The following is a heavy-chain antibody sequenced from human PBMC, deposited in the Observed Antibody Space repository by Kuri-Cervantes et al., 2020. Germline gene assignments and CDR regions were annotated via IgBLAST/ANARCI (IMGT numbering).Heavy chain of an antibody. CDR1: GGSISSGGYY. CDR2: IYYSGST. V-gene: IGHV4-31*03. Sequence: SETLSLTCTVSGGSISSGGYYRSWIRQHPGKGLEWIGYIYYSGSTYYNPSLKSRVTISVDTSKNQFSLKLSSVIAADTAVYYCARRRYYGSGGQHFDYWGQGTLVTVSS. J-gene: IGHJ4*02. CDR3: ARRRYYGSGGQHFDY. D-gene: IGHD3-10*01.